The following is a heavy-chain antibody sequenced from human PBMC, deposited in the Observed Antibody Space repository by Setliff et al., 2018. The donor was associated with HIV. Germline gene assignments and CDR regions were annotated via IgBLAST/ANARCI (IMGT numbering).Heavy chain of an antibody. CDR2: THYSGRT. D-gene: IGHD1-26*01. CDR3: ARWGETETPTSVKAFDI. J-gene: IGHJ3*02. V-gene: IGHV4-59*11. CDR1: GGSITSHY. Sequence: PSETLSFTCTVSGGSITSHYWNWIRQPPGQGLEWIGFTHYSGRTSHNPSLTSRVTFSVDTSKNQFSLKLSSVTDVDTAVYYCARWGETETPTSVKAFDIWGQGTLVTVSS.